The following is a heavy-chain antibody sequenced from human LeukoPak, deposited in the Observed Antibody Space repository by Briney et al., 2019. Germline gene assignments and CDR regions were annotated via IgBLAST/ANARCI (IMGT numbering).Heavy chain of an antibody. D-gene: IGHD6-19*01. CDR1: GYTFTSYY. J-gene: IGHJ6*02. CDR2: INPSGGST. CDR3: ARESIAVAGTGGSFYYYGMDV. V-gene: IGHV1-46*01. Sequence: ASVKVSCKASGYTFTSYYMHWVRQAPGQGLEWMGIINPSGGSTSYVQKFQGRVTMTRDTSTSTVYMELSSLRSEDTAVYYCARESIAVAGTGGSFYYYGMDVWGQGTTVTVSS.